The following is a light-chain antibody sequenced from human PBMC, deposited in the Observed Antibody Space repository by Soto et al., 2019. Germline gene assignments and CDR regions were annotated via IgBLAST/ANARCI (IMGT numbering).Light chain of an antibody. V-gene: IGKV2-30*01. CDR2: KVS. CDR3: MQSTHWPLT. Sequence: DVVMTQSPLSLPVTLGQPASISCRSSQSLVYGDGNTYLNWFHQRPGQSPRRLIYKVSNRDSGVPDRFSGSGSGTDFTREISRVEAEDVGLYYCMQSTHWPLTFGGGTKVEIK. CDR1: QSLVYGDGNTY. J-gene: IGKJ4*01.